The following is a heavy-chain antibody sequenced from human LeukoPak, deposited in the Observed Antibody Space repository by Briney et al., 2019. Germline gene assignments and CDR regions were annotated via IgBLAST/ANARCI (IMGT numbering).Heavy chain of an antibody. Sequence: PSETLSLTCAVYGGSFSNYYWSWIRQPPGKGLEWIGGINHSGSINHNPSLKSRVTISIDTYKNQFSLKLTSVTAADTAVYYCAKVYSYGPKGDLWGQGTLVTVSS. CDR2: INHSGSI. CDR1: GGSFSNYY. J-gene: IGHJ5*02. V-gene: IGHV4-34*01. CDR3: AKVYSYGPKGDL. D-gene: IGHD5-18*01.